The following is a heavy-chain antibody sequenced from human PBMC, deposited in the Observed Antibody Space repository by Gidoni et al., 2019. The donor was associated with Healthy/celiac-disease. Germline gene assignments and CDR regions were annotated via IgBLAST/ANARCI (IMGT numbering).Heavy chain of an antibody. CDR3: ARGRSAGPYYFDY. J-gene: IGHJ4*02. Sequence: QVQLPQSGPGLATPSQTLSLTCAISGDSVSSNSAAWNWSRQSPSRGLEWRGRTYYRSKWYNDYAVAVKSRITINPDTSKNQCSLQLNSVTPEDTAVYYCARGRSAGPYYFDYWGQGTLVTVSS. CDR2: TYYRSKWYN. CDR1: GDSVSSNSAA. D-gene: IGHD6-19*01. V-gene: IGHV6-1*01.